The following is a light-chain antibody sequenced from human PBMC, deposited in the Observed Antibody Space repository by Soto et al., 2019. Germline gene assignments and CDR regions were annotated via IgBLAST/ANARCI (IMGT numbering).Light chain of an antibody. CDR1: SSDVGGYNY. Sequence: VLTQPASVSGSPGQSITISCTGTSSDVGGYNYVSWYQQHPGKAPKLMIYEVSNRPSGVSNRFSGSKSGNTASLTISGLQAEDEADYYCSSYTSSSTLYVFGTGTKVTVL. V-gene: IGLV2-14*01. CDR3: SSYTSSSTLYV. J-gene: IGLJ1*01. CDR2: EVS.